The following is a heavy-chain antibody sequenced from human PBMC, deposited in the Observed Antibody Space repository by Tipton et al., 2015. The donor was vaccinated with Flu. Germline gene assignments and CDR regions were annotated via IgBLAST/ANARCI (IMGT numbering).Heavy chain of an antibody. CDR3: ARDRYYYGSGSYAFDI. D-gene: IGHD3-10*01. V-gene: IGHV1-18*01. CDR2: ISAYNGNT. J-gene: IGHJ3*02. CDR1: GYTFTSYG. Sequence: QVQLVQSGAGVKKPGASVKVSCKASGYTFTSYGISWVRQAPGQGLEWMGWISAYNGNTNYAQKLQGRVTMTTDTSTSTAYMELRSLRSDDTAVYYCARDRYYYGSGSYAFDIWGQGTMVTVSS.